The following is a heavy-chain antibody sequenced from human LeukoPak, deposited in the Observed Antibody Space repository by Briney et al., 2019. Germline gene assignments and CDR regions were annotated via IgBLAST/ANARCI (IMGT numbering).Heavy chain of an antibody. J-gene: IGHJ6*03. Sequence: PSETLSLTCAVYGGSFSGYYWSWIRQPPGKGLEWVGEINHSGSTNYNPSLKSRGTISVDTSKNQFSLKLSSVTAADTAVYYCARTREGGSSWYRALNYYYYYYMDVWGKGTTVTISS. CDR2: INHSGST. CDR1: GGSFSGYY. CDR3: ARTREGGSSWYRALNYYYYYYMDV. V-gene: IGHV4-34*01. D-gene: IGHD6-13*01.